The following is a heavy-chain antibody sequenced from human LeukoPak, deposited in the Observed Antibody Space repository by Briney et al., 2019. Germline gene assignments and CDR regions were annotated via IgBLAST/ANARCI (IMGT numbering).Heavy chain of an antibody. CDR1: GGSVSSGSYY. CDR2: IYYSGST. Sequence: SETLSLTCTVSGGSVSSGSYYWSWIRQPPGKGLEWIGYIYYSGSTNYNPSLKSRVTISVDTSKNQFSLKLSSVTAADTAVYYCARADTAMVSYYFDYWGQGTLVTVSS. J-gene: IGHJ4*02. V-gene: IGHV4-61*01. CDR3: ARADTAMVSYYFDY. D-gene: IGHD5-18*01.